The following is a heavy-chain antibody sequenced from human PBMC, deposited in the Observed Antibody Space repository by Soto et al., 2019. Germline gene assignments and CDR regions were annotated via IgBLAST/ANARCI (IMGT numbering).Heavy chain of an antibody. J-gene: IGHJ4*02. CDR1: GYTFTSYD. V-gene: IGHV1-8*01. CDR3: ARDGDYYDSSGYYWRYFDY. D-gene: IGHD3-22*01. Sequence: ASVKVSCKASGYTFTSYDINWVRQATGQGLEWMGWMNPNSGNTGYAQKFQGRVTMTRNTSISTAYMELSSLRSEDTAVYYCARDGDYYDSSGYYWRYFDYWGQGTLVTVSS. CDR2: MNPNSGNT.